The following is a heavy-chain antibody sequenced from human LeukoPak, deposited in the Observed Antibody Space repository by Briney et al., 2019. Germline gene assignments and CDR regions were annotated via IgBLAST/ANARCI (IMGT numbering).Heavy chain of an antibody. CDR3: ARAPTQPYYYDSSGYYFDY. Sequence: SQTLSLTCTVSGGSISSGGYYWSWICQPPGKGLEWIGYIYYSGSTYYNPSLKSRVTISVDTSKNQFSLKLSSVTAADTAVYYCARAPTQPYYYDSSGYYFDYWGQGTLVTVSS. V-gene: IGHV4-31*03. CDR2: IYYSGST. J-gene: IGHJ4*02. CDR1: GGSISSGGYY. D-gene: IGHD3-22*01.